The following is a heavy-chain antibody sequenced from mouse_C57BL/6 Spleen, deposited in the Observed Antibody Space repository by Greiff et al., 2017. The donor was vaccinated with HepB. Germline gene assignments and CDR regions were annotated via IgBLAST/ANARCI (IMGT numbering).Heavy chain of an antibody. J-gene: IGHJ2*01. CDR2: INPNNGGT. Sequence: EVQLQQSGPELVKPGASVKISCKASGYTFTDYYMNWVKQSHGKSLEWIGDINPNNGGTSYNQKFKGKATLTVDKSSSTAYMELRSLTSEDSAVYYCARRGRGGFFDYWGQGTTLTVSS. CDR3: ARRGRGGFFDY. CDR1: GYTFTDYY. V-gene: IGHV1-26*01.